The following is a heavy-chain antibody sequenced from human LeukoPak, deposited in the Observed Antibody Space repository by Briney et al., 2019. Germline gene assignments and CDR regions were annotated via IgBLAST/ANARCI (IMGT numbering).Heavy chain of an antibody. V-gene: IGHV3-15*01. CDR2: IKSKTDGGTT. CDR3: TTALRGSSYGDDY. D-gene: IGHD5-18*01. CDR1: GFTFSNAW. J-gene: IGHJ4*02. Sequence: GGSLRLSCAASGFTFSNAWMSWVRQAPGKGLEWVGRIKSKTDGGTTDYAAPVKGRFTISRDDSKNTLYLQMNSLKTEDTAVYYCTTALRGSSYGDDYWGQGTLVTVSS.